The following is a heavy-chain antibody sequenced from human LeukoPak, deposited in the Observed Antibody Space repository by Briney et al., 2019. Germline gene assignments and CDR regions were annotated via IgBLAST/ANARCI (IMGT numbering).Heavy chain of an antibody. CDR1: GYTFTSYG. J-gene: IGHJ6*02. D-gene: IGHD6-6*01. CDR2: ISAYNGNT. V-gene: IGHV1-18*01. Sequence: ASVKVSCKASGYTFTSYGISWVRQAPGQGLEWMGWISAYNGNTNYAQKLQGRVTMTTDTSTSTAYMELRSLRSEDTAVYYCARAEGDSSSSGGHDHYYGMDVWGQGTTVTVSS. CDR3: ARAEGDSSSSGGHDHYYGMDV.